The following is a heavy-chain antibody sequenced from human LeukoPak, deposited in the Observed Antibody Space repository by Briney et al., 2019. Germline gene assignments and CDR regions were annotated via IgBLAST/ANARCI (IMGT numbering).Heavy chain of an antibody. CDR3: ARVDDCVRSTSCYHAFDI. CDR2: IYYSGST. D-gene: IGHD2-2*01. V-gene: IGHV4-39*07. Sequence: SETLSLTCTVSGGSISSSSYYWGWIRQPPGKGLEWIGSIYYSGSTYYNPSLKSRVTISVDTSKNLFSLKLSSVTAADTAVYYCARVDDCVRSTSCYHAFDIWGQGTMVTVSS. CDR1: GGSISSSSYY. J-gene: IGHJ3*02.